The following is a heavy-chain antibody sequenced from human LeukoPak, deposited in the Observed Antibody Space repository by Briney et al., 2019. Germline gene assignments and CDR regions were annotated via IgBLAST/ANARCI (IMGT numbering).Heavy chain of an antibody. J-gene: IGHJ4*02. V-gene: IGHV4-34*01. CDR1: GGSISGYY. Sequence: PSETLSHTCTVSGGSISGYYWSWIRQPPGKGLEWIGEINHSGSTNYNPSLKSRVTISVDTSKNQFSLKLRSVTAADTAVYSCARSVHGDFDYWGQGILVTVSS. CDR3: ARSVHGDFDY. CDR2: INHSGST. D-gene: IGHD4-17*01.